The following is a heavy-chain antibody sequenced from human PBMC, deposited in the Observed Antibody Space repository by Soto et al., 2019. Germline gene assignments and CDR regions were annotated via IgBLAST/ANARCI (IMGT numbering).Heavy chain of an antibody. CDR1: GYSFSSYW. V-gene: IGHV5-51*01. J-gene: IGHJ6*02. CDR2: IYPGDSDT. CDR3: AREWVVPAAQYPHYYYGMDV. Sequence: GESLKISCKGSGYSFSSYWIGWVRQMPGKGLEWMGIIYPGDSDTRYSPSFQGQVTISADKSISTAYLQWSSLKASDTAMYYCAREWVVPAAQYPHYYYGMDVWGQGTTVTVSS. D-gene: IGHD2-2*01.